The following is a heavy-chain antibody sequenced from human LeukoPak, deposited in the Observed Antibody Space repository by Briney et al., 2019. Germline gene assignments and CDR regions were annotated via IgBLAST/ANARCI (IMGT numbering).Heavy chain of an antibody. CDR3: ARGDGYNDAEYLQH. Sequence: PGRSLRLSCAASGFTFSSYGMHWVRQAPGKGLEWVAVIWYDGSNKYYGDSVKGRFTISRDNSKKTPYLQMNSLRVEDTAVCYYARGDGYNDAEYLQHWGQGTLVTVS. V-gene: IGHV3-33*01. CDR2: IWYDGSNK. J-gene: IGHJ1*01. D-gene: IGHD5-24*01. CDR1: GFTFSSYG.